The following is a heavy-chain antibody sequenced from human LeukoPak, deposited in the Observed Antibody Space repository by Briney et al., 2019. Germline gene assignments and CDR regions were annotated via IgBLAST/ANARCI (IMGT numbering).Heavy chain of an antibody. J-gene: IGHJ5*02. D-gene: IGHD3-22*01. CDR2: INPSGGST. CDR3: AREEVDLRYDSRGNNCFDT. CDR1: GYTFTSYY. V-gene: IGHV1-46*01. Sequence: ASVKVSCKASGYTFTSYYMHWVRQAPGQGLEWMGIINPSGGSTSYAPKFQGRVTMTRDTSTRTAYMELSSLRSEDTAVYYCAREEVDLRYDSRGNNCFDTWGQGTLGTVSS.